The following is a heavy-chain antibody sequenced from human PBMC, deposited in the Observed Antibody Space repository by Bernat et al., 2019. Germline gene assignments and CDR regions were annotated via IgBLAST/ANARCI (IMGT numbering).Heavy chain of an antibody. V-gene: IGHV3-30*18. CDR2: ISYDGSNK. Sequence: QVQLVESGGGVVQPGRSLRLSCAASGFTFSSYGMHWVRQAPGKGLEWVAVISYDGSNKYYADSVKGRFTISRDNSKNTLYLQINSLRAEDTAVYYCAKGRCGGDCFLYYFDYWGQGTLVTVSS. D-gene: IGHD2-21*02. J-gene: IGHJ4*02. CDR1: GFTFSSYG. CDR3: AKGRCGGDCFLYYFDY.